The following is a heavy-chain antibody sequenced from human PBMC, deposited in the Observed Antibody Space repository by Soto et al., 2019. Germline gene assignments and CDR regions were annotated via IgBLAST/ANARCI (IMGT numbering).Heavy chain of an antibody. CDR1: GFTFSSYA. D-gene: IGHD3-3*01. Sequence: EVQLLESGGGLVQPGGSLRLSCAASGFTFSSYAMSWVRQAPGKGLEWVSAISGSGGSTYYADSVKALFTISRDKSMHTLYLEMNSVRAEDTAVYYCAKIGVVRFLEWTYWGQGTLVAVCS. CDR2: ISGSGGST. CDR3: AKIGVVRFLEWTY. V-gene: IGHV3-23*01. J-gene: IGHJ4*02.